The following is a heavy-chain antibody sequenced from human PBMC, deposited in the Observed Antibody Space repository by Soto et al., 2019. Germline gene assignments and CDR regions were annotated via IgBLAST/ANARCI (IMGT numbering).Heavy chain of an antibody. CDR2: IYYSGST. CDR3: ARGEPYCSGGSCYRYYYCYYYMDV. J-gene: IGHJ6*03. Sequence: SETLSLTCTVSGGSISSSSYYWGWIRQPPGKGLEWIGSIYYSGSTYYNPSLKSRVTISVDTSKNQFSLKLSSVTAADTAVYYCARGEPYCSGGSCYRYYYCYYYMDVWGKGTTVTVSS. CDR1: GGSISSSSYY. D-gene: IGHD2-15*01. V-gene: IGHV4-39*01.